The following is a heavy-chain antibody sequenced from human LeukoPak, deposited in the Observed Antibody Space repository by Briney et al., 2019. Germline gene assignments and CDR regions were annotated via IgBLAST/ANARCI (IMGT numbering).Heavy chain of an antibody. CDR2: ISASGGST. CDR3: AKIRSSSWYSDY. V-gene: IGHV3-23*01. J-gene: IGHJ4*02. D-gene: IGHD6-13*01. Sequence: QPGGSLRLSCAASGFSFSSYGMSWVRQAPGKGLDWVSAISASGGSTYYADSVKGRFTISRDNSKNTLYMKMNSLRAEDTAVYYCAKIRSSSWYSDYWGQGTLVTVSS. CDR1: GFSFSSYG.